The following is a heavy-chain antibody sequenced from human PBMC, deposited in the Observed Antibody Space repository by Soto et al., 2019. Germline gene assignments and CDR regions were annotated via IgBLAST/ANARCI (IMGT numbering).Heavy chain of an antibody. CDR2: IIPIFGTA. CDR1: GGTFSSYA. Sequence: SVKVSCKASGGTFSSYAISWVRQAPGQGLEWMGGIIPIFGTANYAQKFQGRVTITADESTSTAYMELSSLRSEDTAVYYCARDSYYGSGSSNWFDPWGKGTPVTVSS. D-gene: IGHD3-10*01. CDR3: ARDSYYGSGSSNWFDP. J-gene: IGHJ5*02. V-gene: IGHV1-69*13.